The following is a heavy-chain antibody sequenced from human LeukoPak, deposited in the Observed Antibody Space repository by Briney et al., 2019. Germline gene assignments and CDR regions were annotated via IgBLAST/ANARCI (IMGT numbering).Heavy chain of an antibody. CDR1: GGSISSGGYY. V-gene: IGHV4-31*01. Sequence: SQTLSLTCTVSGGSISSGGYYWSWIRQHPGKGLEWIGSIYYNGNTYYNPSLKSQVTVSVDTSRTQFSLRLGSVTAADTAVYYCARSDCSSTSCWQAWFDPWGQGTLVTVSS. J-gene: IGHJ5*02. D-gene: IGHD2-2*01. CDR2: IYYNGNT. CDR3: ARSDCSSTSCWQAWFDP.